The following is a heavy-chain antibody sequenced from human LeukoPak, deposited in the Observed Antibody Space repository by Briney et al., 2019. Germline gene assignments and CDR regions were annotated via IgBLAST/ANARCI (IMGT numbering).Heavy chain of an antibody. D-gene: IGHD2-21*01. J-gene: IGHJ3*02. CDR1: GFTLSTYD. V-gene: IGHV3-23*01. Sequence: PGGSLRLSCAAYGFTLSTYDMQWVRQAPGKGLEWVSGIGRSASTYYTDSEKGRFTISRDNSKNTLYLEMNSLRVEDTPVYYCAKGESFAFATWGQGTMVTVSS. CDR3: AKGESFAFAT. CDR2: IGRSAST.